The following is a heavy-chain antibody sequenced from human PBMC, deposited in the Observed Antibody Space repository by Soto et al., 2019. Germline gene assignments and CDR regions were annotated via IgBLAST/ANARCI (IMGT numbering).Heavy chain of an antibody. J-gene: IGHJ4*02. CDR2: IYYSGST. V-gene: IGHV4-31*03. CDR3: ARSGYSYGPNPLLY. Sequence: QVQLQESGPGLVKPSQTLSLTCTVSGGSISSGGYYWSWMRQHPGKGLEWIGYIYYSGSTYYNPSLKSRATISVDTSKNQFSLKLSSVTAADTAVYYCARSGYSYGPNPLLYWGQGTLVTVSS. D-gene: IGHD5-18*01. CDR1: GGSISSGGYY.